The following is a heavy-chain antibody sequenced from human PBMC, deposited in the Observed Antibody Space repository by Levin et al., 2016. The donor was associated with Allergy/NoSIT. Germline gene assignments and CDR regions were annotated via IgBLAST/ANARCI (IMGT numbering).Heavy chain of an antibody. D-gene: IGHD2-21*02. J-gene: IGHJ4*02. CDR2: ISYDGSNK. V-gene: IGHV3-30*04. Sequence: SLKISCAASGFTFSSYAMHWVRQAPGKGLEWVAVISYDGSNKYYADSVKGRFTISRDNSKNTLYLQMNSLRAEDTAVYYCARDRSRVGTYFDYWGQGTLVTVSS. CDR1: GFTFSSYA. CDR3: ARDRSRVGTYFDY.